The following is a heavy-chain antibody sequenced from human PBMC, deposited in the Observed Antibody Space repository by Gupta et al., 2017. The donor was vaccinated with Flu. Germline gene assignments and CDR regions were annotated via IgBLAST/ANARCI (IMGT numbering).Heavy chain of an antibody. V-gene: IGHV4-34*01. CDR1: GGSFSGYY. CDR2: INHGGST. J-gene: IGHJ4*02. D-gene: IGHD3-22*01. Sequence: QVQLQQWGAGLLKPSENLSLTCAVYGGSFSGYYWSWIRQPPGTGLEWIGEINHGGSTKYNPSLKSRVTMSVDTSKNQFSLKLSSVTAADTAVYYCVSSSGYGTEYWGQGTLVTVXS. CDR3: VSSSGYGTEY.